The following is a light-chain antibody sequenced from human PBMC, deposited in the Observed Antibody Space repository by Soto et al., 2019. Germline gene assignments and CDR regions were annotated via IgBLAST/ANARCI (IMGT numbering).Light chain of an antibody. CDR2: DVS. CDR1: SSDVGGYNS. J-gene: IGLJ1*01. V-gene: IGLV2-14*03. CDR3: SSYASSSTPCV. Sequence: QSALTQPASVSESPGQSITISCTGTSSDVGGYNSVSWYQHHPGKAPKLMIYDVSNRPSGVSNRFSGSKSGNTASLTISGLQAEDEADYYCSSYASSSTPCVFGTGTKVTVL.